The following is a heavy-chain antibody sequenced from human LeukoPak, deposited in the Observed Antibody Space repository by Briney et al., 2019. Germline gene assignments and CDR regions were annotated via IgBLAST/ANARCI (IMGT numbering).Heavy chain of an antibody. CDR2: IYYSGST. J-gene: IGHJ2*01. Sequence: PSETLSLTCTVSGGSISSYYWSWIRQPPGKGLEWIGYIYYSGSTNYNPSLKSRVTISVDTSKNQFSLKLSSVTAADTAVYYCARSSTVTTPWYFDLWGRGTLVTVSS. D-gene: IGHD4-17*01. V-gene: IGHV4-59*12. CDR1: GGSISSYY. CDR3: ARSSTVTTPWYFDL.